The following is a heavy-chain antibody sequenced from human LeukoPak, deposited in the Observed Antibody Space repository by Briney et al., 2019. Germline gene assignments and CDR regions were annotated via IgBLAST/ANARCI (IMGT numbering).Heavy chain of an antibody. CDR1: GFTFSDYY. CDR3: ARASQIAVAGHFDY. V-gene: IGHV3-11*01. J-gene: IGHJ4*02. Sequence: PGGSLRLSCAASGFTFSDYYMSWIRQAPGKGLEWISHISSSGSTIYYADSVKGRFTISRDNAKNSLYLQMNSLRAEDTAVYYCARASQIAVAGHFDYWGQGTLVTVSS. CDR2: ISSSGSTI. D-gene: IGHD6-19*01.